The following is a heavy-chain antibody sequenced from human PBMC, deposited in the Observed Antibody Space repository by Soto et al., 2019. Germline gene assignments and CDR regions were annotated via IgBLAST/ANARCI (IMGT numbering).Heavy chain of an antibody. CDR1: GYTFTSYG. D-gene: IGHD3-10*01. J-gene: IGHJ6*02. Sequence: QVQLVQSGAEVKKPGASVKVSCKASGYTFTSYGISWVRQAPGQGLEWMGWISAYNGNTNYAQKLQGRVTMTTDTSTSTAYMELRSLRSDDTAVYYCARDFGGLRWFGLSGMDVWGQGTTVTVSS. V-gene: IGHV1-18*01. CDR3: ARDFGGLRWFGLSGMDV. CDR2: ISAYNGNT.